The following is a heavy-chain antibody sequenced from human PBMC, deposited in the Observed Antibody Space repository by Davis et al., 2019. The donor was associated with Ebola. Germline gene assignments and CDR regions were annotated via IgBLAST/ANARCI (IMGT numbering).Heavy chain of an antibody. CDR1: GGSFSGYY. V-gene: IGHV4-34*01. CDR3: ARLITYYYDSSGYYTMGAFDI. CDR2: INHSGST. Sequence: MPSETLSLTCAVYGGSFSGYYWSWIRQPPGKGLEWIGEINHSGSTNYNPSLKSRVTISVDTSKNQFSLKLSSVTAADTAVYYCARLITYYYDSSGYYTMGAFDIWGQGTMVTVSS. J-gene: IGHJ3*02. D-gene: IGHD3-22*01.